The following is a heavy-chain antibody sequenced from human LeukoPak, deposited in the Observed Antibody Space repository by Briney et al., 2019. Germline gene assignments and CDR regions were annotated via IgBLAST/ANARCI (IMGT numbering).Heavy chain of an antibody. CDR3: ATYTHWVAGDV. CDR2: MNQDGSAK. V-gene: IGHV3-7*01. CDR1: GFTFRDSW. D-gene: IGHD3-16*01. Sequence: GSLRLSCSALGFTFRDSWVSWVRQASGKGLEWVANMNQDGSAKGYVDSVKGRFTISRDNARNSLYLQMSSLRPEDTAVYYCATYTHWVAGDVWGQGTTVTVSS. J-gene: IGHJ6*02.